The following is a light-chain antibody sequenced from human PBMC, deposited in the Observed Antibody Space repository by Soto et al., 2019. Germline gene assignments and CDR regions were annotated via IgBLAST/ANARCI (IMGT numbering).Light chain of an antibody. Sequence: EIVMTQSPATLSVSPGERATLSCRASQSVSSNLAWYQQKPGQAPRLLIYGASTRATGIPARFSGGGSGTEFTLTISSLQSEDFAVYYCQQNNKWPPWTFGQGTKVESK. CDR3: QQNNKWPPWT. J-gene: IGKJ1*01. CDR1: QSVSSN. CDR2: GAS. V-gene: IGKV3-15*01.